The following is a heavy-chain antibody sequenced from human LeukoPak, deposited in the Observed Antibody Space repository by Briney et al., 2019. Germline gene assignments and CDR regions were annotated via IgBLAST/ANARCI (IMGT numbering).Heavy chain of an antibody. CDR2: IYTSGST. CDR3: ARNSNPFDY. J-gene: IGHJ4*02. V-gene: IGHV4-61*02. CDR1: GGSISSGSYY. D-gene: IGHD4-11*01. Sequence: SQTLSLTCTVSGGSISSGSYYWSWIRQPAGKGLEWIGRIYTSGSTNYNPSLKSRVTISVDTSKNQFSLKLSSVTAADTAVYYCARNSNPFDYWGQGTLVTVSS.